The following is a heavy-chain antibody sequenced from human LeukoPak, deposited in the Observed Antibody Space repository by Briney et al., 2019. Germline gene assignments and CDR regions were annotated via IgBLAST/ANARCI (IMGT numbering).Heavy chain of an antibody. D-gene: IGHD1-7*01. Sequence: SETLSLTRTVAGGSISSSSYYWGWIRQPPGKGLEWIGSIYYSGSTYYNPSLKSRVTISVDTSKNQFSLKLSSVTAADTAVYYCARPITGTTKSFDPWGQGTLVTVSS. V-gene: IGHV4-39*01. CDR2: IYYSGST. J-gene: IGHJ5*02. CDR1: GGSISSSSYY. CDR3: ARPITGTTKSFDP.